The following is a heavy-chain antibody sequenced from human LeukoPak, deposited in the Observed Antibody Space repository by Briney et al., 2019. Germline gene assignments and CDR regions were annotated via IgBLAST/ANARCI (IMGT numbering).Heavy chain of an antibody. V-gene: IGHV4-39*01. Sequence: SQTLSLTCTVSGGSISSSSYYWGWIRQPPGKGLEWIGSIYYSGTTSYNPSLKRRVTISVDTSKNQFSLKLSSVTAADTAVYYCARHLYDSSGSGGSHNWFDPWGQGTLVTVSS. J-gene: IGHJ5*02. CDR2: IYYSGTT. CDR1: GGSISSSSYY. D-gene: IGHD3-22*01. CDR3: ARHLYDSSGSGGSHNWFDP.